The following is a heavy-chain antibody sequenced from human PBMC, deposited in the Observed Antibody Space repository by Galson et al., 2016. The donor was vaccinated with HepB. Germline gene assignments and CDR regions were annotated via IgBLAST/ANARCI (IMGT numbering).Heavy chain of an antibody. D-gene: IGHD2-15*01. Sequence: SLRLSCAASGFTFFNYAMTWVRQAPGRGLEWVAGITDSGGTTSYAASVKGRFTISRGNSKNTVYLQMTSLGADDTAVYFCGKDGGAPRDWGQGTLVTVSS. CDR1: GFTFFNYA. J-gene: IGHJ4*02. CDR2: ITDSGGTT. CDR3: GKDGGAPRD. V-gene: IGHV3-23*01.